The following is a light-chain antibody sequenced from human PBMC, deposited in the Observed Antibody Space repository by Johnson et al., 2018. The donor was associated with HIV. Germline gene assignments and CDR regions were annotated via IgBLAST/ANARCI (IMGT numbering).Light chain of an antibody. CDR1: SSNIGKNY. CDR2: ENN. CDR3: GTWDSSLSAYV. V-gene: IGLV1-51*02. Sequence: QSVLTQPPSVSAAPGQRVTISCSGSSSNIGKNYVSWYQQLPGTAPKLLIYENNKRPSGIPDRFSGSKSGTSATLGITGLQTENEADYYCGTWDSSLSAYVFGTGTKVTLL. J-gene: IGLJ1*01.